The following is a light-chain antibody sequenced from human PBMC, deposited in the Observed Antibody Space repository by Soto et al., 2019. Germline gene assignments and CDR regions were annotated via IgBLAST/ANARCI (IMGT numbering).Light chain of an antibody. CDR3: QHYTHWPRT. CDR2: GAS. CDR1: QSVSSN. V-gene: IGKV3-15*01. J-gene: IGKJ1*01. Sequence: ETVMTQSPATLSVSPGERATLSCRASQSVSSNLAWYQHKPGQAPRLLIYGASTKATGIPGRLGGSGSGTEFTLTISSLEAEEFAVYYRQHYTHWPRTFGQGTKVDIK.